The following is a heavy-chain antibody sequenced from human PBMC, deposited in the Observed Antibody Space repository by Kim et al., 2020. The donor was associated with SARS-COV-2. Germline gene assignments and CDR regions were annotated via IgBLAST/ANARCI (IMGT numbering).Heavy chain of an antibody. CDR3: ARHRYSGYDYEGFDY. CDR2: ISSSSSYI. Sequence: GGSLRRSCAASGFTFSSYSMNWVRQAPGKGLEWVSSISSSSSYIYYADSVKGRFTISRDNAKNSLYLQMNSLRAEDTAVYYCARHRYSGYDYEGFDYWGQGTLVTVSS. J-gene: IGHJ4*02. CDR1: GFTFSSYS. D-gene: IGHD5-12*01. V-gene: IGHV3-21*01.